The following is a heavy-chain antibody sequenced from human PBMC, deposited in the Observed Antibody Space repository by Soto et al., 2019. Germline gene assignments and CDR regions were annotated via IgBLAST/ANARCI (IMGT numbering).Heavy chain of an antibody. Sequence: QPGGSLRLSCAASGFTFSSYAMHWVRQAPGKGLEWVAVISYDGSNKYYADSVKGRFTISRDNSKNTLYLQMNSLRAEDTAVYYCARDQRFRVDSSGWYGVGPHYYGMDVWGRGTTVTVSS. V-gene: IGHV3-30-3*01. D-gene: IGHD6-19*01. J-gene: IGHJ6*02. CDR1: GFTFSSYA. CDR3: ARDQRFRVDSSGWYGVGPHYYGMDV. CDR2: ISYDGSNK.